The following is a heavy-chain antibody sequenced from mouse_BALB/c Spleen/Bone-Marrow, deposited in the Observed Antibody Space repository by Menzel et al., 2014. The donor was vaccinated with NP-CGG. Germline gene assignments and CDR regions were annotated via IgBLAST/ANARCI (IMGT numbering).Heavy chain of an antibody. Sequence: EVQLVESGGGLVQPGGSLKISCAASGFTFSSYIMSWVRQTPEKRLEWVAYISNGGGSTYYPDTVKGRFTISRDNAKNTLYLQMISLKSEDTAMYYGARQGVYYGKTYYAMDYWGQGASVTVSS. CDR2: ISNGGGST. CDR3: ARQGVYYGKTYYAMDY. D-gene: IGHD2-1*01. J-gene: IGHJ4*01. CDR1: GFTFSSYI. V-gene: IGHV5-12-2*01.